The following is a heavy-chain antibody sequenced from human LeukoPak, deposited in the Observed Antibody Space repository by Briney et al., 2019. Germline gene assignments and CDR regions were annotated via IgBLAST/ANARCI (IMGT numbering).Heavy chain of an antibody. CDR3: ARAHSGYYYFDY. V-gene: IGHV4-30-2*01. CDR2: IYHSVTT. D-gene: IGHD5-12*01. J-gene: IGHJ4*02. Sequence: SETLSLTCAVSGGSITSGGYSWSWVRQPPGKALEWIGYIYHSVTTHYNPSLKSRVSISVDRSKNQFSLKLNSVTAADTAVYYCARAHSGYYYFDYWGQGTLVTVSS. CDR1: GGSITSGGYS.